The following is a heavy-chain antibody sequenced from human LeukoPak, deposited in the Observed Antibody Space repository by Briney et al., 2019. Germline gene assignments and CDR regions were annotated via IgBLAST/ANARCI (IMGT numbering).Heavy chain of an antibody. CDR2: ISASGP. CDR3: ARDLEWELPHFDY. J-gene: IGHJ4*02. CDR1: GFTFSSCW. D-gene: IGHD1-26*01. V-gene: IGHV3-23*01. Sequence: TGGPLRLSCAASGFTFSSCWMSWVRQAPGKGLEWVSTISASGPYYVDAVRGRFTISRDNSRNTLSLQMDSLRAEDAAVYYCARDLEWELPHFDYWGQGTLVTVSS.